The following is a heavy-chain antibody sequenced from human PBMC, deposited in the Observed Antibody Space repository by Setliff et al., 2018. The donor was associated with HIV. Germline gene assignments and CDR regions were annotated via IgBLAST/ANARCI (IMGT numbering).Heavy chain of an antibody. CDR1: GYTFTSDY. Sequence: ASVKVSCKASGYTFTSDYIHWVRQAPGQGLEWMGIINPAGNPTSYAQKFQGRVTITADESTSTAYVYLSSLRSEDTAVYYCASAGAWQRNALDIWGQGTMVTVS. J-gene: IGHJ3*02. V-gene: IGHV1-46*01. CDR2: INPAGNPT. D-gene: IGHD5-12*01. CDR3: ASAGAWQRNALDI.